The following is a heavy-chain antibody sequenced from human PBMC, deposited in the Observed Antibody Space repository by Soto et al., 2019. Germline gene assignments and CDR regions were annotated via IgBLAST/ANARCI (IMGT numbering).Heavy chain of an antibody. CDR1: GFTFSTYA. Sequence: QVQLVESGGGVVRPGRSLRLSCAASGFTFSTYAMHWVRQAPGKGLEWVAVLSYDGSNKYYADSVKGRFTISRDNSKNTLYLQMNSLRAEDTAVYYCARVVPAAMYYYYGMDVWGQGTTVTVSS. CDR3: ARVVPAAMYYYYGMDV. V-gene: IGHV3-30*03. D-gene: IGHD2-2*01. CDR2: LSYDGSNK. J-gene: IGHJ6*02.